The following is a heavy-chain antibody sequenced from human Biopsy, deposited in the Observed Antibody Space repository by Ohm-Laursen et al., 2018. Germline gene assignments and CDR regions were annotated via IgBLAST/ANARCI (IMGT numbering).Heavy chain of an antibody. V-gene: IGHV4-59*08. CDR3: ARHAPSYSGSYWGYFDL. CDR2: IYYTGST. CDR1: GGSISGSS. D-gene: IGHD1-26*01. J-gene: IGHJ2*01. Sequence: TLSLTCTASGGSISGSSWSWIRQAPGKGLEWIGYIYYTGSTNYNPSLKSRVTISVDTSMNHLSLRLTSVTAADTAVYYCARHAPSYSGSYWGYFDLWGRGTLVTVSS.